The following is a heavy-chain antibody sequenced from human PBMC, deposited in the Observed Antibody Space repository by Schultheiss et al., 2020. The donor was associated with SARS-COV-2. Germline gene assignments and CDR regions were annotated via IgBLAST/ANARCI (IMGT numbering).Heavy chain of an antibody. V-gene: IGHV4-34*01. Sequence: SQTLSLTCAVYGGSFSGYYWSWIRQPPGKGLEWIGEINHSGSTNYNPSLKSRVTISVDTSKNQFSLKLRSATAADTAVYYCASSRDSLGADYWGQGTLVTVSS. D-gene: IGHD2-15*01. CDR3: ASSRDSLGADY. CDR2: INHSGST. CDR1: GGSFSGYY. J-gene: IGHJ4*02.